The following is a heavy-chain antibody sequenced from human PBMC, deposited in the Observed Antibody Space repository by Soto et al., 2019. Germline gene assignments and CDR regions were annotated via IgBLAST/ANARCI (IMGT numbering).Heavy chain of an antibody. CDR2: ISGSGGST. Sequence: GGSLRLSCAASGFTFTSHAMSWVRQAPGKGLEWVSAISGSGGSTYHADSVKGRFTISRDNSKNTLYLQMNGLRAEDTAVYYCAKSFLSYYYGVDVWGQGTTVPVSS. CDR3: AKSFLSYYYGVDV. D-gene: IGHD3-16*01. CDR1: GFTFTSHA. J-gene: IGHJ6*02. V-gene: IGHV3-23*01.